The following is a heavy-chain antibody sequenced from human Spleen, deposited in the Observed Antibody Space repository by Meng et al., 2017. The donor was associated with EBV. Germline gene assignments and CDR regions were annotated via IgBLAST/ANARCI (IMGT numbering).Heavy chain of an antibody. Sequence: VHLQQSGPGLVKPSQTPYPPWRTSGASVSSNTAAWNWIRQSPSRGLEWLGRTYYRSKWYNDYAVSVKSRITVNPDTSKNQFSLQLNSVTPEDTAVYYCARDPEGGSTLYDSWGQGTLVTVSS. CDR2: TYYRSKWYN. V-gene: IGHV6-1*01. CDR3: ARDPEGGSTLYDS. CDR1: GASVSSNTAA. J-gene: IGHJ4*02. D-gene: IGHD1-26*01.